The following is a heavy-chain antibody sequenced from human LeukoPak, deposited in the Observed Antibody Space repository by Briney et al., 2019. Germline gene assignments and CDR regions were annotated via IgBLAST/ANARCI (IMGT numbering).Heavy chain of an antibody. CDR2: ISAYNGNT. V-gene: IGHV1-18*01. CDR1: GYTFTSYG. Sequence: ASVKVSCKASGYTFTSYGISCVRQAPGQGLEWMGWISAYNGNTNYAQKLQGRVTMTTDTSTSTAYMDLRSLRSDDTAVYYCAKLYSSGWPLECMDVWGQGTTVTVSS. D-gene: IGHD6-19*01. J-gene: IGHJ6*02. CDR3: AKLYSSGWPLECMDV.